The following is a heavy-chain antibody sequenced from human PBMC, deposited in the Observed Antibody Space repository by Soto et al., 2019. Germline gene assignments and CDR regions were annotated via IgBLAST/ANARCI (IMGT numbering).Heavy chain of an antibody. CDR2: ISSSSSYI. J-gene: IGHJ3*02. CDR3: ARLGYCSGGSCLFGAFDI. Sequence: PGGSLRLSCAASGFTFSSYSMNWVRQAPGKGLEWVSSISSSSSYIYYADSVKGRFTISRDNAKNSLYLQMNSLRAEDTAVYYFARLGYCSGGSCLFGAFDIWGQGTMVTVS. CDR1: GFTFSSYS. V-gene: IGHV3-21*01. D-gene: IGHD2-15*01.